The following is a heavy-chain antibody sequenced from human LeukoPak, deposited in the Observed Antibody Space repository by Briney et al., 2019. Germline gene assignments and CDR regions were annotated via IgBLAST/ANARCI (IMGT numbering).Heavy chain of an antibody. J-gene: IGHJ3*02. CDR2: IKEDGIEK. CDR3: ARDEGYGSGSFDI. D-gene: IGHD3-10*01. Sequence: GGSLRLSCAASGFPFSSYSMTWVRQAPGKGLEWVADIKEDGIEKNYVDSVKGRFIISRDNANHSLYLQMNSLRVEDTAVYYCARDEGYGSGSFDIWGQGRMVTVSS. V-gene: IGHV3-7*03. CDR1: GFPFSSYS.